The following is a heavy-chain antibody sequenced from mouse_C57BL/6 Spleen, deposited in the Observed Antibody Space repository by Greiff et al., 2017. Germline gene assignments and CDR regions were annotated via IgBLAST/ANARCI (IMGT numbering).Heavy chain of an antibody. CDR2: LHPTSGST. CDR3: ARSSAGYVNYFDY. J-gene: IGHJ2*01. Sequence: QVQLQQPGAELVKPGASVKLSCKASGYTFTSYWMHWVKQRPGQGLEWIGMLHPTSGSTKYNEQFTSKAPLTVAQSSSTAYMQLSSRTSEYSAVYYWARSSAGYVNYFDYWGQGTTRTVSS. V-gene: IGHV1-64*01. D-gene: IGHD3-2*02. CDR1: GYTFTSYW.